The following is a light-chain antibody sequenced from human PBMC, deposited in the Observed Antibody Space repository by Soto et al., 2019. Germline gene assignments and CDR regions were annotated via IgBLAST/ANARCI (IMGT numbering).Light chain of an antibody. CDR1: QYINTR. J-gene: IGKJ5*01. CDR3: QQYGNSPIT. Sequence: EIVLTQSPATLSSLPLDIVTLSFMASQYINTRLAWYQHRPGQAPRLLIYGTSSRATGIPDRFSGSGSGTDFTLTISRLEPEDFAVYYCQQYGNSPITFGQGTRLEI. CDR2: GTS. V-gene: IGKV3-20*01.